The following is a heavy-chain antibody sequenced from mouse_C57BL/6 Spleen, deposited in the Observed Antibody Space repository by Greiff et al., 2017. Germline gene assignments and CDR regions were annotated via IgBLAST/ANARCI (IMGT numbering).Heavy chain of an antibody. J-gene: IGHJ3*01. D-gene: IGHD2-3*01. CDR3: ARTEMAWFAY. V-gene: IGHV1-64*01. Sequence: QVQLQQPGAELVQPGASVKLSCKASGYTFTRYWLHWVKQRPGQGLEWIGMINPHSGSTNYNEKFKSKATLTGDKSSSTAYMQLSSLASEDSAVEYCARTEMAWFAYWGQGTLVTVSA. CDR1: GYTFTRYW. CDR2: INPHSGST.